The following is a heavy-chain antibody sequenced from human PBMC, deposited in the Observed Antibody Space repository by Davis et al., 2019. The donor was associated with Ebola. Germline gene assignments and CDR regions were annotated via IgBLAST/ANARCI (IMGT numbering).Heavy chain of an antibody. CDR1: GYTFTSYG. CDR2: ISAYNGNT. CDR3: ARDHYDSSGYGFDI. V-gene: IGHV1-18*01. Sequence: ASVKVSCKASGYTFTSYGISWVRQAPGQGLEWMGWISAYNGNTNYAQKLQGRITMTTDTSTSTAYMELRSLRSDDTAVYYCARDHYDSSGYGFDIWGQGTMVTVSS. J-gene: IGHJ3*02. D-gene: IGHD3-22*01.